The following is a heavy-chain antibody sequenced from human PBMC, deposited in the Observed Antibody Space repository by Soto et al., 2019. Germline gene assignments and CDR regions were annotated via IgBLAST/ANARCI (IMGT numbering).Heavy chain of an antibody. Sequence: PRGSLRLSCAVSGFTFSAYWIHWFRQFPGKGLTWVSRISDDGSTATYADSVKGRFVISRDNAKNSLYLEMNTLRVDDSGLYYCARGPRVSSTGTGAHWGRGTLVTVSS. D-gene: IGHD1-1*01. V-gene: IGHV3-74*01. CDR1: GFTFSAYW. CDR3: ARGPRVSSTGTGAH. J-gene: IGHJ4*02. CDR2: ISDDGSTA.